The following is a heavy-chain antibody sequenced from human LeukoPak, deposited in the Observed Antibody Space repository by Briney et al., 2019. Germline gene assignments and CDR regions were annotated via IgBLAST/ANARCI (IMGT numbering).Heavy chain of an antibody. Sequence: GGSLRLSCAASGFTFSSYSMNWVRQAPGKGLEWVSYISSSSSTIYYADSVKGRFTISRDNSKNTLYLQMNSLRAEDTAVYYCANGGRYCSSTSCPDYFDYWGQGTLVTVSS. CDR1: GFTFSSYS. J-gene: IGHJ4*02. D-gene: IGHD2-2*01. CDR2: ISSSSSTI. CDR3: ANGGRYCSSTSCPDYFDY. V-gene: IGHV3-48*01.